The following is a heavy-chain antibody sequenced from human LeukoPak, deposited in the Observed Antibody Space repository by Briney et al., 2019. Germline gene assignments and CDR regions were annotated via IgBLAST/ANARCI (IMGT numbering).Heavy chain of an antibody. J-gene: IGHJ6*02. CDR3: ARGIAVAGRRRYYYGMDV. Sequence: PGGSLRLSCAASGFTFSSYRMSWVRQAPGKGLEWVANIKQDGSEKYYVDSVKGRFTISRDNAKNSLYLQMNSLRAEDTAVYYCARGIAVAGRRRYYYGMDVWGQGTTVTVSS. D-gene: IGHD6-19*01. V-gene: IGHV3-7*01. CDR1: GFTFSSYR. CDR2: IKQDGSEK.